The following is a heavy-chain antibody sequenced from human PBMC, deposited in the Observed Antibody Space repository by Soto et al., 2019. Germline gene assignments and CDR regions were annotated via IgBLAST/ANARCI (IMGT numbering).Heavy chain of an antibody. Sequence: GESLKISCKGSGYSFTSYWIGWVRQMAGKGLEWMGIIYPGDSDTRYSPSFQGQVTISADKSISTAYLQWSSLKASDTAMYYCARHPNYYGSGSYAWFDPWGQGTLVTVSS. CDR1: GYSFTSYW. J-gene: IGHJ5*02. CDR3: ARHPNYYGSGSYAWFDP. CDR2: IYPGDSDT. D-gene: IGHD3-10*01. V-gene: IGHV5-51*01.